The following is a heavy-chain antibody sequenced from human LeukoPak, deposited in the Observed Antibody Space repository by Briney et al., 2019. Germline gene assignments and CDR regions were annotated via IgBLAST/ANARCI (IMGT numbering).Heavy chain of an antibody. J-gene: IGHJ3*02. CDR3: ARVGNLDAFDI. Sequence: SETLSLTCAVYGGSFSGYYWSWIRQPSGKGLEWIGEINHSGSTNYNPSLKSRVTISVDTSKNQFSLKLSSVTAADTAVYYCARVGNLDAFDIWGQGTMVTVSS. CDR2: INHSGST. CDR1: GGSFSGYY. V-gene: IGHV4-34*01. D-gene: IGHD4-23*01.